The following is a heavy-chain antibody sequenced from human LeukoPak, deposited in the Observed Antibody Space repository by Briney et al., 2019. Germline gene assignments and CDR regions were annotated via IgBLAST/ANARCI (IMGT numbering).Heavy chain of an antibody. V-gene: IGHV1-2*02. J-gene: IGHJ4*02. CDR3: ARGARTLYYDFWSGYWV. D-gene: IGHD3-3*01. Sequence: ASVKVSCKASGYTFTGYYMHWVRQAPGQGLEWMGWINPNSGGTNYAQKFQGRVTMTRDMSTSTVYMELSSLRSEDTAVYYCARGARTLYYDFWSGYWVWGQGTLVTVSS. CDR2: INPNSGGT. CDR1: GYTFTGYY.